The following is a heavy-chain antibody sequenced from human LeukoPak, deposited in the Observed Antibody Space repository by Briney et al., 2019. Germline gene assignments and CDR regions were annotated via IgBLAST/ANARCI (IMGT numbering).Heavy chain of an antibody. D-gene: IGHD4-23*01. Sequence: PGGSLRLSCAASGFTFTNYGIHWVRQAPGKGLEWVAFIRYDGSIKYYADPVKGRFTISRDNSKNTLYLQMNSLRAEDTAVYYCARRAGGYSHPYDYWGQGILVTVSS. CDR3: ARRAGGYSHPYDY. CDR1: GFTFTNYG. J-gene: IGHJ4*02. V-gene: IGHV3-30*02. CDR2: IRYDGSIK.